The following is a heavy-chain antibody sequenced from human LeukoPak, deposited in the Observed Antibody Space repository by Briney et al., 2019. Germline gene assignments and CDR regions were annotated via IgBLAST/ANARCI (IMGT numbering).Heavy chain of an antibody. Sequence: GRSLRLSCAASGFTFSRYAMHWVRQAPGKGLEWVAVIWYDGGNKYYADSVKGRFTISRDNSKNTLYLQMNSLRAEDTAVYYCARDHRDRHVLLWFGELSAAFDIWGQGTMVTVSS. J-gene: IGHJ3*02. CDR2: IWYDGGNK. V-gene: IGHV3-33*08. D-gene: IGHD3-10*01. CDR3: ARDHRDRHVLLWFGELSAAFDI. CDR1: GFTFSRYA.